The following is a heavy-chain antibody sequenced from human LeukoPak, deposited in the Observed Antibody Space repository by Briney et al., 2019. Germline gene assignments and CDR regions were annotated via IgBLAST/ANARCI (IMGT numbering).Heavy chain of an antibody. V-gene: IGHV3-48*03. CDR3: TRGTGGSA. D-gene: IGHD2-15*01. CDR2: ISGGDTTI. J-gene: IGHJ5*02. Sequence: GGSLRLSCAASGFTFSSYAMNWVRQAPGKGLEWVSYISGGDTTIYYADSVRGRFTISRDNAKNSLYLQMNSLRAEDTALYYCTRGTGGSAWGQGTLVTVSS. CDR1: GFTFSSYA.